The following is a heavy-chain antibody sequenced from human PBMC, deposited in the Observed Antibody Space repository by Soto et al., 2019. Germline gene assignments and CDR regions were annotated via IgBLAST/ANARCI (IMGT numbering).Heavy chain of an antibody. CDR3: AIDYYAFWSGYSAYYYGMDV. CDR1: GFTFSGYA. CDR2: ISYDESNK. V-gene: IGHV3-30-3*01. J-gene: IGHJ6*02. Sequence: QVQLVESGGGVVQPGRSLRLSCAASGFTFSGYAMHWVRQAPGKGLEWVAVISYDESNKYYADSVEGRFTISRDNSKNTLYLQLNSLIAEDTAVYYCAIDYYAFWSGYSAYYYGMDVWGQGTTVTVSS. D-gene: IGHD3-3*01.